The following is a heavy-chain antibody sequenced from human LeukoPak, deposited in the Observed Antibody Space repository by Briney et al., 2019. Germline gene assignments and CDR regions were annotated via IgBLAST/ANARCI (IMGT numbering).Heavy chain of an antibody. CDR3: ARLPYYDCSAIYYYYGMDV. J-gene: IGHJ6*02. Sequence: SETLSLTCTVSGGSISSSSRYWGWIRQPPGKGLEWIGSIYYSGSTYYNPSLKSRVTISVDTSKNQFSLKLSSVTAADTAVYYCARLPYYDCSAIYYYYGMDVWGQGTTVTVSS. CDR2: IYYSGST. V-gene: IGHV4-39*01. CDR1: GGSISSSSRY. D-gene: IGHD3-22*01.